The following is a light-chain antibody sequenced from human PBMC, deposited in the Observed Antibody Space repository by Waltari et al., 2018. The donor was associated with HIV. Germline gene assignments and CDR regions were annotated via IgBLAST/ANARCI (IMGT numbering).Light chain of an antibody. CDR3: QQYGTSPKT. CDR1: QSVSSSF. J-gene: IGKJ1*01. Sequence: EIVLTQSPGTLSLSPGERATLSCTTSQSVSSSFLAWYQQKPGQAPRLLIYGTSNRATCIPDRFSGSGSGTDFTLTINSLEPEDFVVYYCQQYGTSPKTFGQGTKVEIK. V-gene: IGKV3-20*01. CDR2: GTS.